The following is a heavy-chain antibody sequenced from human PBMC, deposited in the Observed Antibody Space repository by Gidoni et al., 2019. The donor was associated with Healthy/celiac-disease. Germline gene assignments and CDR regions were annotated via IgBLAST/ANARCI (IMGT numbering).Heavy chain of an antibody. CDR3: TTGPIVVVTNLGNAFDI. V-gene: IGHV3-15*01. Sequence: EVQLVESGGGLVKPGGSLRLSCAASGFTFRNAWMRWVRQAPGKGLEWVGRIKSKTDGGTTDYAAPVKGRFTISRDDSKNTLYLQMNSLKTEDTAVYYCTTGPIVVVTNLGNAFDIWGQGTMVTVSS. J-gene: IGHJ3*02. CDR2: IKSKTDGGTT. CDR1: GFTFRNAW. D-gene: IGHD2-21*02.